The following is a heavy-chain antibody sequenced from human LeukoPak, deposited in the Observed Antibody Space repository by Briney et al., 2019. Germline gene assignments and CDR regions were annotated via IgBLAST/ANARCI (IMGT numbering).Heavy chain of an antibody. J-gene: IGHJ4*02. D-gene: IGHD3-22*01. CDR1: GFTFSSYA. Sequence: GGSLRLSCAASGFTFSSYAMSWVRPAPGKGLEWVSAISGSGGSTYYADSVKGRFTISRDNSKNTLYLQMNSLRAEDTAVYYCAKDKFDSSGYYPFDYLGQGTLVTVSS. CDR2: ISGSGGST. CDR3: AKDKFDSSGYYPFDY. V-gene: IGHV3-23*01.